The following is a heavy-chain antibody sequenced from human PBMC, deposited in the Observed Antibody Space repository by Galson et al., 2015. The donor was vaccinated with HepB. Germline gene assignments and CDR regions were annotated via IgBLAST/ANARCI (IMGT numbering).Heavy chain of an antibody. Sequence: SLRLSCAASGFTFSESYMSWIRQAPGKGLEWVAVISYDGSNKYYADSVKGRFTISRDNSKNTLYLQMNSLRAEDTAVYYCARTRLANDAFDIWGQGTMVTVSS. J-gene: IGHJ3*02. CDR1: GFTFSESY. CDR2: ISYDGSNK. V-gene: IGHV3-30-3*01. CDR3: ARTRLANDAFDI. D-gene: IGHD5-12*01.